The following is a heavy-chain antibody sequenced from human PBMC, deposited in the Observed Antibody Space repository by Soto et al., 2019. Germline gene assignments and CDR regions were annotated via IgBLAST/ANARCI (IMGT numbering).Heavy chain of an antibody. CDR2: IIPILGIA. J-gene: IGHJ4*02. V-gene: IGHV1-69*02. Sequence: QVQLVQSGAEVKKPGSSVKVSCKASGGTFSSYTISWVRQAPGQGLEWMGRIIPILGIANYAQKFQGRVTITADKSTSTACVELSSLRSEDTAVYYCAGAVGLSPFDSWGQGTLGTVSS. D-gene: IGHD1-26*01. CDR3: AGAVGLSPFDS. CDR1: GGTFSSYT.